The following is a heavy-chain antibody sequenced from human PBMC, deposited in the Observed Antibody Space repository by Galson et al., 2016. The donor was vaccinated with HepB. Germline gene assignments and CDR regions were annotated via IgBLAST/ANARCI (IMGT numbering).Heavy chain of an antibody. V-gene: IGHV1-18*01. CDR2: ISAYNGKT. Sequence: QSGAEVKKPGASVKVSCKASGYTFTSFGFTWVRQAPGQGLEWVGWISAYNGKTNYAQKLPGRVTMTTDTSTSTAYMELRSLRSDDTAVYYRARVEDRSGWYWLRFDYWGQGTLVTVSS. J-gene: IGHJ4*02. CDR1: GYTFTSFG. CDR3: ARVEDRSGWYWLRFDY. D-gene: IGHD6-19*01.